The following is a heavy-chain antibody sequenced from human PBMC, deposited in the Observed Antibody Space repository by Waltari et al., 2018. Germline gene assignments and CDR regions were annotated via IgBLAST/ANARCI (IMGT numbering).Heavy chain of an antibody. Sequence: QVQLVQSGAEVKKPGASVKVSCKASGYTFTSYDINWVRQATGQGLEWMGWMNPNSGNTGYAQKCQGRVTMTRNTSISTAYMELSSLRSEDTAVYYCARTFKAMVRGVNWFDPWGQGTLVTVSS. J-gene: IGHJ5*02. D-gene: IGHD3-10*01. CDR1: GYTFTSYD. CDR3: ARTFKAMVRGVNWFDP. V-gene: IGHV1-8*01. CDR2: MNPNSGNT.